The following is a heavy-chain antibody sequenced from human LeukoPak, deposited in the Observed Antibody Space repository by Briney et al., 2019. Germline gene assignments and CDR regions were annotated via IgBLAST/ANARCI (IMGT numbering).Heavy chain of an antibody. D-gene: IGHD2-21*01. Sequence: GGSLRLSRTASGFTFNKYWTHWVRQAPGKGLVWVSRINNDESGANFADSVKGRFTISRDNAKNTLFLHMNSLRADDTGIYYCTYGHFDSWGQGTLVTVSS. J-gene: IGHJ4*02. CDR1: GFTFNKYW. CDR2: INNDESGA. V-gene: IGHV3-74*01. CDR3: TYGHFDS.